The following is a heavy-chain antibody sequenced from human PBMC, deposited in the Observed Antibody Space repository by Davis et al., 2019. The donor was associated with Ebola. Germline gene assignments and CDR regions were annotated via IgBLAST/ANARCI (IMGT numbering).Heavy chain of an antibody. CDR2: IDSGGSAQ. V-gene: IGHV3-11*01. CDR1: GFTFTDYF. D-gene: IGHD6-19*01. J-gene: IGHJ3*01. Sequence: GESLKISCAASGFTFTDYFMAWIRQAPGKGLEWLSYIDSGGSAQYYADSVKGRFTISRDNSKNTLHLQMNSLRVEDTAIYYCAKDTSNVWFDVWGQGTMVTVSS. CDR3: AKDTSNVWFDV.